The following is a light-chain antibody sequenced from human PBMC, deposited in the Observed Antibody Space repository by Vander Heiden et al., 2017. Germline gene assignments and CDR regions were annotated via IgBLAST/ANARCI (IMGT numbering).Light chain of an antibody. Sequence: NFMLTQPHSVPESPGKTVTISCTRSSGSIASNYVQWYQQRPGSSPTTVIYDDNQRPSGVPDRFSCSIDSSYTSAPPTIAGLEAEDDAYYYCPSYDSSNWVFGGGTKLTVL. CDR3: PSYDSSNWV. J-gene: IGLJ3*02. CDR1: SGSIASNY. CDR2: DDN. V-gene: IGLV6-57*01.